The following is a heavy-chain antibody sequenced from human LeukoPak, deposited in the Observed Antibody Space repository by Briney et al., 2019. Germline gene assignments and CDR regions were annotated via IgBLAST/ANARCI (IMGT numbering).Heavy chain of an antibody. J-gene: IGHJ4*02. CDR1: GGSISSYY. V-gene: IGHV4-34*01. Sequence: SETLSLTCTVSGGSISSYYWSWIRQPPGKGLEWIGEINHSGSTNYNPSLTSRVTISVDTSKNQFSLKLSAVTAADTAGYYCARKTDYYDSSGYSGAPTRGYYFDYWGQGTLVTVSS. CDR2: INHSGST. D-gene: IGHD3-22*01. CDR3: ARKTDYYDSSGYSGAPTRGYYFDY.